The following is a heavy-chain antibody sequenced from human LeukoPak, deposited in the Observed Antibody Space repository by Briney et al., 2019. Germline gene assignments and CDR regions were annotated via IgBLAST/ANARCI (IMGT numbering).Heavy chain of an antibody. CDR1: GFTFSSYG. CDR2: IWYDGSNK. CDR3: ARDEGIVGASIIS. V-gene: IGHV3-33*01. D-gene: IGHD1-26*01. J-gene: IGHJ4*02. Sequence: RPGRSLRLSCAASGFTFSSYGMHWVRQAPGKGLEWVAVIWYDGSNKYYADSVKGRFTISRDNSKNTLYLQMNSLRAEDTAVYYCARDEGIVGASIISWGQGTLVTVSS.